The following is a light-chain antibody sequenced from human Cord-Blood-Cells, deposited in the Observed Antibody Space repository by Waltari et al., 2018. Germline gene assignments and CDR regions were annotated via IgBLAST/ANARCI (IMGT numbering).Light chain of an antibody. CDR2: DAS. CDR1: SSDVGGYHY. V-gene: IGLV2-14*01. CDR3: SSYTSSSLVV. J-gene: IGLJ2*01. Sequence: QSALTQPASVSGSPGQSITISCTGTSSDVGGYHYVSWYPQHPGKAPKLMIYDASNRPSGVSNRFSGSKSGNTASLTISGLQAEDEADYYCSSYTSSSLVVFGGGTKLTVL.